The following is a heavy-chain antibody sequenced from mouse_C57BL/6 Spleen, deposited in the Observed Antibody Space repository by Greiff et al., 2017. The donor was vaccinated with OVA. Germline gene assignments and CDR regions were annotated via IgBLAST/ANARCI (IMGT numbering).Heavy chain of an antibody. Sequence: QVQLQQPGAELVRPGTSVKLSCKASGYTFTSYWMHWVKQRPGQGLEWIGVIDPSDSYTNYNQKFKGKATLTVHTSASTAYMQLSSLTSEDSAVYYCARSAPNYCGSSPYWYFDVWGTGTTVTVSS. D-gene: IGHD1-1*01. CDR2: IDPSDSYT. V-gene: IGHV1-59*01. J-gene: IGHJ1*03. CDR3: ARSAPNYCGSSPYWYFDV. CDR1: GYTFTSYW.